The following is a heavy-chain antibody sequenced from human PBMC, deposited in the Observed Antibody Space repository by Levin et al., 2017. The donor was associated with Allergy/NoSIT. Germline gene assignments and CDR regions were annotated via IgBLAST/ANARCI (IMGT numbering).Heavy chain of an antibody. J-gene: IGHJ6*03. CDR3: VKESTGSGSYGFYYYYYYMDV. D-gene: IGHD3-10*01. CDR2: ISSNGGST. CDR1: GFTFSSYA. V-gene: IGHV3-64D*06. Sequence: EASVKVSCSASGFTFSSYAMHWVRQAPGKGLEYVSAISSNGGSTYYADSVKGRFTISRDNSKNTLYLQMSSLRAEDTAVYYCVKESTGSGSYGFYYYYYYMDVWGKGTTVTVSS.